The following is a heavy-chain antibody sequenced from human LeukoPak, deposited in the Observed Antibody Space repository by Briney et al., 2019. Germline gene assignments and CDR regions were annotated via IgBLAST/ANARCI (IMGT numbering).Heavy chain of an antibody. V-gene: IGHV3-23*01. CDR1: GFSFSSYD. CDR2: ITPSGDNT. D-gene: IGHD4-17*01. J-gene: IGHJ4*02. CDR3: AKHQVRSHDY. Sequence: SGGSLRLSCAASGFSFSSYDMSWGRQAPGKGLEWVSAITPSGDNTWCAESMNGRFTISRDNSKNTLYLQMSSLRAEDTAVYYCAKHQVRSHDYWGQGTLVTVSS.